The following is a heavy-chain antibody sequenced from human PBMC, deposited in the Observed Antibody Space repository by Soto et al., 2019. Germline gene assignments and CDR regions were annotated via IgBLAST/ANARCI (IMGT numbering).Heavy chain of an antibody. J-gene: IGHJ4*02. CDR2: ISGYNANT. V-gene: IGHV1-18*04. CDR1: GYTFTNHG. Sequence: QVQLVQAGPAVKKPGASVKVSCKASGYTFTNHGISWVRQAPGQGLEWVGWISGYNANTKYAQKFQGRVTMSTDTSTSTAYMELRSLRSDDTSVSYCARDLYPLAYYFDYWGQGTLVTVSS. D-gene: IGHD3-16*01. CDR3: ARDLYPLAYYFDY.